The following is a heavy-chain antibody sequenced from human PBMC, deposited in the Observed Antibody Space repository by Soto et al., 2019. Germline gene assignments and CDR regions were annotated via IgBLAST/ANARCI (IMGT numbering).Heavy chain of an antibody. CDR1: GFTFSSYA. J-gene: IGHJ6*02. V-gene: IGHV3-23*01. Sequence: EVQLLESGGGLVQPGGSLRLSCAASGFTFSSYAMSWVRQAPGKGLEWVSAISGSGGSTYYAESVKGRFTISRDNSKNTLYLQMNSLRAEDTAVYYCAKIYCSSTSCPFGMDVWGQGTTVTVSS. D-gene: IGHD2-2*01. CDR2: ISGSGGST. CDR3: AKIYCSSTSCPFGMDV.